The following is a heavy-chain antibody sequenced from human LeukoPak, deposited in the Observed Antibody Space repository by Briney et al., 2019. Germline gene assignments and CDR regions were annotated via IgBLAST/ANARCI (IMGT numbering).Heavy chain of an antibody. J-gene: IGHJ4*02. V-gene: IGHV1-18*01. CDR3: ASGSYGSGSHSWVDY. Sequence: ASVKVSCKASGYTFTSYGISWVRQAPGQGLEWVGWISTYTGNTNYAQKLQGRVTMTRNTSISTAYMELSSLRSEDTAVYYCASGSYGSGSHSWVDYWGQGTLVTVSS. CDR1: GYTFTSYG. D-gene: IGHD3-10*01. CDR2: ISTYTGNT.